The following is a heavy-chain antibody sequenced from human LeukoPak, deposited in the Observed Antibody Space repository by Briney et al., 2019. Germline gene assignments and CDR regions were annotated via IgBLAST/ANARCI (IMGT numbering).Heavy chain of an antibody. Sequence: GGSLRLSSAASGFTFSIFWMHWVRRAPGKGPVWVSRINSDGSSTDYADSVKGRFTISRDNAKNSLYLQMNSLRAEDTAVYYCARGLCGGDCYDYWGQGTLVTVSS. J-gene: IGHJ4*02. CDR1: GFTFSIFW. CDR3: ARGLCGGDCYDY. CDR2: INSDGSST. V-gene: IGHV3-74*01. D-gene: IGHD2-21*01.